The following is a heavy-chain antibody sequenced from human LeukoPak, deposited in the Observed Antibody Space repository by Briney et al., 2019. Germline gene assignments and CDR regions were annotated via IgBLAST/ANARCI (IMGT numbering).Heavy chain of an antibody. CDR2: INSDGSST. J-gene: IGHJ6*03. CDR1: GFTFSSYW. D-gene: IGHD3-3*01. Sequence: GGSLRLSCAASGFTFSSYWMHWVRQAPGKGLVWVSRINSDGSSTSYADSVKGRFTISRDNAKNTLYLQMNSLKTEDTAVYYCTRDLPLRFGVVIKDYYYYMDVWGKGTTVTVSS. V-gene: IGHV3-74*01. CDR3: TRDLPLRFGVVIKDYYYYMDV.